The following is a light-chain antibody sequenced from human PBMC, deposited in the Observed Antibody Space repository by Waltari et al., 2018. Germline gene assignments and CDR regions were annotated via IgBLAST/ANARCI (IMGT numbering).Light chain of an antibody. CDR3: MLGTRPWT. CDR1: ESLLIHDGKMY. J-gene: IGKJ1*01. CDR2: QVS. Sequence: EVVMTQSPVSLSVTLGQPASISCRCSESLLIHDGKMYLNWFHQRPGQSPRRLLYQVSDRDSGVPDRFSGSGSGADFTLRISRVEAEEAGLYFCMLGTRPWTFGPGTKVEIK. V-gene: IGKV2-30*01.